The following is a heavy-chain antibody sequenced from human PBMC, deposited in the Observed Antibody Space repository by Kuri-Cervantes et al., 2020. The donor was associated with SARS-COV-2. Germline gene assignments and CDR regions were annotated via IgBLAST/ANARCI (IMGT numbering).Heavy chain of an antibody. CDR1: GGSISSSSYY. CDR3: ARYGGITMVQGVIKGDGGYYYYMDV. CDR2: IYYSGST. V-gene: IGHV4-39*01. D-gene: IGHD3-10*01. Sequence: GSLRLSCTVSGGSISSSSYYWGWIRQPPGKGLEWIGSIYYSGSTYYNPSLKSRVTISVDTSKNQFSLKLSSVTAADTAVYYCARYGGITMVQGVIKGDGGYYYYMDVWGKGTTVTVSS. J-gene: IGHJ6*03.